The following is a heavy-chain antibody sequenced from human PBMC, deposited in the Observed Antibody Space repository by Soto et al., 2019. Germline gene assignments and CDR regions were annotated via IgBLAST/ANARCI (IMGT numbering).Heavy chain of an antibody. CDR3: ARTFIAVAPVRYFQH. Sequence: SETLSLTCAVYGGSFSGYYWSWIRQPPGKGLEWIGEINHSGSTNYNPSLKSRVTISVDTSKNQFSLKLSSVTAADTAVYYCARTFIAVAPVRYFQHWGQGTLVTVS. CDR1: GGSFSGYY. V-gene: IGHV4-34*01. D-gene: IGHD6-19*01. CDR2: INHSGST. J-gene: IGHJ1*01.